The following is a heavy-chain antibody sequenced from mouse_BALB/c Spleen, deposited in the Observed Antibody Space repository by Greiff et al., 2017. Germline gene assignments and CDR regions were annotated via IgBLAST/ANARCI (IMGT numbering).Heavy chain of an antibody. Sequence: EVNVVESGGGLVKPGGSLKLSCAASGFTFSDYYMYWVRQTPEKRLEWVATISDGGSYTYYPDSVKGRFTISRDNAKNNLYLQMSSLKSEDTAMYYCARGEYGYDDEGAMDYWGQGTSVTVSS. CDR1: GFTFSDYY. CDR3: ARGEYGYDDEGAMDY. CDR2: ISDGGSYT. V-gene: IGHV5-4*02. D-gene: IGHD2-2*01. J-gene: IGHJ4*01.